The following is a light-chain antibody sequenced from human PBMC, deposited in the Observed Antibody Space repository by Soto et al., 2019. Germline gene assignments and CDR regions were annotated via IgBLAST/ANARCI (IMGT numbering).Light chain of an antibody. J-gene: IGKJ3*01. CDR3: QQYYSYPFT. V-gene: IGKV1-8*01. CDR1: QGISSY. CDR2: AAS. Sequence: AIRMTQSPSSFSASTGDRVTITCRASQGISSYLAWYQQKPGKAPKLLIYAASTLQSGVPSRFSGSGSGTDFTLTISCLHSEDFATYYCQQYYSYPFTVGPGTKVDIK.